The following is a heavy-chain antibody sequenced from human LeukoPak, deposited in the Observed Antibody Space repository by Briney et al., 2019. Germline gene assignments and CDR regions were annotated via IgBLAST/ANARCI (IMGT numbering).Heavy chain of an antibody. CDR1: GFTFSSYG. CDR3: ARVQQLVPDYYYYMDV. D-gene: IGHD6-6*01. J-gene: IGHJ6*03. Sequence: GGSLRLSCAASGFTFSSYGMSWVRQAPGKGLEWVSAISSTGGTTYYADSVKGRFTISRDNAKNSLYLQMNSLRAEDTAVYYCARVQQLVPDYYYYMDVWGKGTTVTVSS. CDR2: ISSTGGTT. V-gene: IGHV3-21*01.